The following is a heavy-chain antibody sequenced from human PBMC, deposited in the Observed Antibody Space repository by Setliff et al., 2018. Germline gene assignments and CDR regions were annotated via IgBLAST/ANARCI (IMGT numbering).Heavy chain of an antibody. CDR2: IRGSEGRMTA. D-gene: IGHD2-8*01. Sequence: GGSLRLSCAASGFTFSHYAMTWTRQAPGKGLEWVSVIRGSEGRMTASYVDSVRGRFTISRDNSKNMVYLQMNSLRVEDTAIYYCAKNPSRVYATRFDYWGQGTPVTVSS. CDR1: GFTFSHYA. J-gene: IGHJ4*02. CDR3: AKNPSRVYATRFDY. V-gene: IGHV3-23*01.